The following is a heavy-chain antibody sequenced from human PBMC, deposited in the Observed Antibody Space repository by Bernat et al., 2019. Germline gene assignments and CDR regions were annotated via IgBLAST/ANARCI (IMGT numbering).Heavy chain of an antibody. CDR2: ITSDGSST. CDR3: AREGGATLSLDY. J-gene: IGHJ4*02. V-gene: IGHV3-74*01. Sequence: EVQLVESGGGLVQPGGSLRLSCAASGFTFSGYWMHWVRQAPGKGLVWVSRITSDGSSTTYTASVKGRFTITSDNAKNTLYLQMNSMRAEDTAVYYCAREGGATLSLDYWGQGTLVTVSS. D-gene: IGHD1-26*01. CDR1: GFTFSGYW.